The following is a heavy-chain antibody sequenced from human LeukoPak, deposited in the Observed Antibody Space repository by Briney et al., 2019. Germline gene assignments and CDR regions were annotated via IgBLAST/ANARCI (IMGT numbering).Heavy chain of an antibody. CDR3: ARDSSGYYEYGMDV. CDR1: GGSISSSSYY. Sequence: SETLSLTCTVSGGSISSSSYYWGWIRQPPGKGLEWIGYIYYSGSTNYNPSLKSRVTISVDTSKNQFSLKLSSVTAADTAVYYCARDSSGYYEYGMDVWGQGTTVTVSS. D-gene: IGHD3-22*01. V-gene: IGHV4-61*05. J-gene: IGHJ6*02. CDR2: IYYSGST.